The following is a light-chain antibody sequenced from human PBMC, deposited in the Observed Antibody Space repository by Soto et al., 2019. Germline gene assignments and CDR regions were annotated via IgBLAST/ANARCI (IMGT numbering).Light chain of an antibody. J-gene: IGKJ1*01. CDR1: QSVGTN. CDR3: QQYGSSLRT. Sequence: EIVMTQSPATLSVSPGEPATLSCRASQSVGTNLAWYQQKPGQAPRLLIYGASSRATGIPDRFSGSGSGTDFTLTISRLEPEDFAVYYCQQYGSSLRTFGQGTKVDIK. V-gene: IGKV3-20*01. CDR2: GAS.